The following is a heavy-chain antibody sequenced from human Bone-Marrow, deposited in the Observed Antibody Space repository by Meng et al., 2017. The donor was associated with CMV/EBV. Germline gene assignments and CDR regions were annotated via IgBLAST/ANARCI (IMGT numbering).Heavy chain of an antibody. V-gene: IGHV3-NL1*01. J-gene: IGHJ6*02. D-gene: IGHD3-3*01. CDR3: AKAVSRGLLEWSLGYYYGMDG. CDR1: GFTFSSYG. CDR2: IYSGGSST. Sequence: GESLKISCAASGFTFSSYGMHWVRQAPGKGLEWVSVIYSGGSSTYYADSVKGRFTISRDNSKNTLYLQMNSLRAEDTAVYYCAKAVSRGLLEWSLGYYYGMDGWGQGATVTVSS.